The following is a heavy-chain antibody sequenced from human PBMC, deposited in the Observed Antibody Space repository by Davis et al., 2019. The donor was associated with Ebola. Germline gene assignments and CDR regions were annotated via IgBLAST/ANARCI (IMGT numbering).Heavy chain of an antibody. Sequence: PGGSLRLSCLASHYDVGSNFLSWVRQAPGKGLEWVSSISSSSSYIYYADSVKGRFTISRDNAKNSLYLQMNSLRAEDTAVYYCARGSTGGYWGQGTLVTVSS. J-gene: IGHJ4*02. CDR1: HYDVGSNF. CDR2: ISSSSSYI. V-gene: IGHV3-21*01. CDR3: ARGSTGGY. D-gene: IGHD1-14*01.